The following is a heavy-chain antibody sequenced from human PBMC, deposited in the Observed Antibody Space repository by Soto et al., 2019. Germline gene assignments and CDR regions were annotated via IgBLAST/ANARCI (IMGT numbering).Heavy chain of an antibody. D-gene: IGHD2-21*02. CDR1: GGSISGYY. CDR3: ARLTDCGGDCPLFDY. Sequence: NPSETLSLTCTVSGGSISGYYWSWIRQPPGKGLEWIDYIYYNGSTNYNPSLKSRVTISVDTSKNQFSLKLSSVTAADTAVYYCARLTDCGGDCPLFDYWGQGTLVTVSS. J-gene: IGHJ4*02. V-gene: IGHV4-59*01. CDR2: IYYNGST.